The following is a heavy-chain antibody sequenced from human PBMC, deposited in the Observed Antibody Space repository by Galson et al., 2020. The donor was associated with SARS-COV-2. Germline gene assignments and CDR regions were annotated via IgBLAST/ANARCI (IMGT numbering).Heavy chain of an antibody. CDR3: ASAVRITMVRGVSTAIDY. V-gene: IGHV3-21*01. Sequence: GGSLRISSAASGFTLSSYSMNWVRQAPGKGLEWVSSISSSSSYIYYADSVKGRFTISRDNAKNSLYLQMNSLRAEDTAVYYCASAVRITMVRGVSTAIDYWGQGTLVTVSS. CDR2: ISSSSSYI. CDR1: GFTLSSYS. D-gene: IGHD3-10*01. J-gene: IGHJ4*02.